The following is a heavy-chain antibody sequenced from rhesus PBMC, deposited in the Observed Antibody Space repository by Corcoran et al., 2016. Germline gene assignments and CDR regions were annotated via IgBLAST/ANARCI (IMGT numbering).Heavy chain of an antibody. CDR1: DGSISTTY. D-gene: IGHD2-39*02. V-gene: IGHV4-173*01. CDR3: ARSGWTSWDNRFDV. CDR2: ISGSGGGT. Sequence: QLQLQESGPGLVKPLETLSLTCVVSDGSISTTYWNCIRQPPAKGLEWIARISGSGGGTDYNPSLKSRVTISRDRSKNQFSLKVNSVTAADTAVYYCARSGWTSWDNRFDVWGAGVLVTVSA. J-gene: IGHJ5-1*01.